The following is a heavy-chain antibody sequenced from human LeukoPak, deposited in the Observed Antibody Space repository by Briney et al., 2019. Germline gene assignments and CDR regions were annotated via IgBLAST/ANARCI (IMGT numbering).Heavy chain of an antibody. Sequence: GGSLRLSCAASGFIFRSYNMNWVRQAPGKGLEWVSSISSGSSYIYYADSVKGRFTISRDNAKNSLYLQMNSLRAEDTAVYYCARVPAALIDYWGQGTLVTVSS. CDR1: GFIFRSYN. V-gene: IGHV3-21*01. CDR3: ARVPAALIDY. D-gene: IGHD2-2*01. J-gene: IGHJ4*02. CDR2: ISSGSSYI.